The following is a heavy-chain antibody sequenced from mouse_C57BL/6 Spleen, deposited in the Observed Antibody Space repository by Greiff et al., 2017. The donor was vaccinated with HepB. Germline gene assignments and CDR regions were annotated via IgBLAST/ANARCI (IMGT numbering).Heavy chain of an antibody. CDR3: ASPYSNYPREFAY. CDR2: ISSGSSTI. CDR1: GFTFSDYG. J-gene: IGHJ3*01. D-gene: IGHD2-5*01. Sequence: EVQLMESGGGLVKPGGSLKLSCAASGFTFSDYGMHWVRQAPEKGLEWVAYISSGSSTIYYADTVKGRFTITRDNAKNTLFLQMTSLRSEDTAMYCCASPYSNYPREFAYWGQGTLVTVSA. V-gene: IGHV5-17*01.